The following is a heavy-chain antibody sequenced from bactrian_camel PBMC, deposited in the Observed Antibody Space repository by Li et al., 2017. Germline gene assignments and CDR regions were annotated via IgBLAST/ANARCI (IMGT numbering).Heavy chain of an antibody. CDR3: VRDAGTPYGYNY. J-gene: IGHJ4*01. CDR2: IWTGGGST. V-gene: IGHV3S40*01. Sequence: VQLVESGGGSVQPGGSLRLSCAASGHTDSSMCMGWFRQAPGKEREGVAAIWTGGGSTWYADSVKGRFTISRDNAKNTVYLQMNSLKPEDTAVYYCVRDAGTPYGYNYWGQGTQVTVS. D-gene: IGHD6*01. CDR1: GHTDSSMC.